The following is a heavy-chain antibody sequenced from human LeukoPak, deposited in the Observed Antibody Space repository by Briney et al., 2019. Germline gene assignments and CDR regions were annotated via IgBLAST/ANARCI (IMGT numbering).Heavy chain of an antibody. D-gene: IGHD3-16*01. CDR1: GFTFSSYG. V-gene: IGHV3-30*19. J-gene: IGHJ3*02. CDR2: ISYDGSNK. Sequence: GGSLRLSCAASGFTFSSYGTHWVRQAPGKGLEWVAVISYDGSNKYYADSVKGRFTISRDNYKNTPYLQMNSLRAEDTAVYYCARENFRGGEGAFDIWGQGTMVTVSS. CDR3: ARENFRGGEGAFDI.